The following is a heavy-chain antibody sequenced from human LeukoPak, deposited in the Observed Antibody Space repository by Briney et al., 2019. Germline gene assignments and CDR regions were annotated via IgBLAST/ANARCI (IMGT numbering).Heavy chain of an antibody. J-gene: IGHJ4*02. V-gene: IGHV3-21*01. CDR2: ISISGFDT. Sequence: GGSLRLSCTASGFTFSSHVMSWVRQVPGKGLEWVSAISISGFDTFYADSVKGRFTISRDNAKNSLSLQMNSLRAEDTAVYYCARQRGSGCLDYWGQGTLVTVSS. D-gene: IGHD6-19*01. CDR1: GFTFSSHV. CDR3: ARQRGSGCLDY.